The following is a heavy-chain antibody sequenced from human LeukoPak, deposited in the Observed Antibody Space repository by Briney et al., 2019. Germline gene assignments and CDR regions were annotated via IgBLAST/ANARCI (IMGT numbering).Heavy chain of an antibody. CDR2: INHSGST. CDR1: GGSFSGYY. CDR3: ARDIAAAAHGMDV. J-gene: IGHJ6*02. Sequence: PSETLSLTCAVYGGSFSGYYWSWIRQPPGKGLEWIGEINHSGSTNYNPSLKSRVTISVDTSKNQFSLKLSSVTAADTAVYYCARDIAAAAHGMDVWGQGTTVTVSS. V-gene: IGHV4-34*01. D-gene: IGHD6-13*01.